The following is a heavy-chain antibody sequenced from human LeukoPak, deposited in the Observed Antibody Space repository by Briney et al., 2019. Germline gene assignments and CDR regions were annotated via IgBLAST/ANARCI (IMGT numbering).Heavy chain of an antibody. D-gene: IGHD3-22*01. CDR3: ASSGYYYDSSGYLDY. CDR2: ISSSGSTI. V-gene: IGHV3-11*01. J-gene: IGHJ4*02. CDR1: GFTFSDYY. Sequence: PGGSLRLSCAASGFTFSDYYMSWIRQAPGKGLEWVSYISSSGSTIYYADSVKGRFTISRDNAKNSLYLQMNSLRAEDTAVYYCASSGYYYDSSGYLDYWGQGTLVTVSS.